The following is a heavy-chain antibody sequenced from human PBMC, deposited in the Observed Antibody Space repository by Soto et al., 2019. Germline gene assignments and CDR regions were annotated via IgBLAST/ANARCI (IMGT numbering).Heavy chain of an antibody. D-gene: IGHD4-17*01. CDR3: AKTASMTIRDGFDH. Sequence: EVQVLESGGGLVQPGGSLRLSCAASGFTFSSYAMSWVRRPPGQGLEWVSAISGGGSNPYYADSVKGRFTISRDNSKNTLYLQMNSLRAEDTALYYCAKTASMTIRDGFDHWGQGTLVTVSS. CDR1: GFTFSSYA. V-gene: IGHV3-23*01. CDR2: ISGGGSNP. J-gene: IGHJ4*02.